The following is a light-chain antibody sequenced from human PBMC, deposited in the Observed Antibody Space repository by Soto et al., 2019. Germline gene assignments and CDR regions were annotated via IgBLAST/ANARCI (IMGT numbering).Light chain of an antibody. J-gene: IGLJ1*01. CDR3: SSYTSRSTLV. CDR2: EVT. CDR1: SSDVGGYNY. Sequence: QSVLTQPASVSGSPGQSITISCTGTSSDVGGYNYVSWYQQHPGKAPKLMIYEVTNRPSGVSNRFSDSKSGNTASLTISGLQAEDEAHYYCSSYTSRSTLVFGTGTKATV. V-gene: IGLV2-14*01.